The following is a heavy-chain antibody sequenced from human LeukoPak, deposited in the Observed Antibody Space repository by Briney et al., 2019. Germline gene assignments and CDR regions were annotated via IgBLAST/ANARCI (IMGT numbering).Heavy chain of an antibody. CDR2: IKQDGSEK. V-gene: IGHV3-7*01. J-gene: IGHJ6*02. CDR3: XXXAYYYGMDV. CDR1: GFTFSSYW. Sequence: GGSLRLSCAASGFTFSSYWMSWVRQAPGKGLEWVANIKQDGSEKFYVDSVKGRFTISRDNAKNSLYLQMNSPRAEDTALYYXXXXAYYYGMDVWGRGTTVTVSS.